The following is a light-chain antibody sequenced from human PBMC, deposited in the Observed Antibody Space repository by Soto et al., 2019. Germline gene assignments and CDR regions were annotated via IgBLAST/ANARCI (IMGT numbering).Light chain of an antibody. CDR1: QRVYSSY. J-gene: IGKJ1*01. CDR2: DAS. V-gene: IGKV3-20*01. CDR3: HQYASSPWT. Sequence: IMLTQSPGTLSLSPGERVTLSCRASQRVYSSYLAWYQQRPGQAPRLLFYDASIRATGIPDRFSGSGSGTDFSLTISRLETDDFAVYYCHQYASSPWTFGQGTKVDIK.